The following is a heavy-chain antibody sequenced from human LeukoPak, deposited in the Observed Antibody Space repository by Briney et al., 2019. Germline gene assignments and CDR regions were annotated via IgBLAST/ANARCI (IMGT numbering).Heavy chain of an antibody. CDR2: ISGSGGST. Sequence: PGGSLRLSCAASGFTFSSYAMSWVRQAPGKGLEWVSAISGSGGSTYYADSVKGRFTISRDNSKNSLYLQMNSLRAKDTAVYYCARVRRGTFDYWGQGTLVTVSS. CDR3: ARVRRGTFDY. D-gene: IGHD3-16*01. J-gene: IGHJ4*02. V-gene: IGHV3-23*01. CDR1: GFTFSSYA.